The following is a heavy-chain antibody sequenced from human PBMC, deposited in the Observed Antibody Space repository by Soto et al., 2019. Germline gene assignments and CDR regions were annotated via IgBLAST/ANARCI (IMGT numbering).Heavy chain of an antibody. Sequence: GESLKISYKGSGYSFTSYWIGWVRQMNGEGLEWMGIIYPADSDTRYSPSFQGQVTISADKSISTAYLQWSSLKASDTTMYYCARPRFDLYGMDVWGQGTTVTVSS. CDR1: GYSFTSYW. V-gene: IGHV5-51*01. J-gene: IGHJ6*02. D-gene: IGHD3-9*01. CDR3: ARPRFDLYGMDV. CDR2: IYPADSDT.